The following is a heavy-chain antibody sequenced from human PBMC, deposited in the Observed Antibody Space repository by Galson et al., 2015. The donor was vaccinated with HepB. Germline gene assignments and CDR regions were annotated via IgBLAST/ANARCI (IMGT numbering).Heavy chain of an antibody. J-gene: IGHJ3*02. V-gene: IGHV3-64*01. Sequence: SLRLSCAASGFTFSSYAMHWVRQAPGKGLEYVSAISSNGGSTYYANSVKGRFTISRDNSKNTLYLQMGSLRAEDMAVYCCARDPDIVVVPAAIGAFDIWGQGTMVTVSS. CDR3: ARDPDIVVVPAAIGAFDI. D-gene: IGHD2-2*01. CDR1: GFTFSSYA. CDR2: ISSNGGST.